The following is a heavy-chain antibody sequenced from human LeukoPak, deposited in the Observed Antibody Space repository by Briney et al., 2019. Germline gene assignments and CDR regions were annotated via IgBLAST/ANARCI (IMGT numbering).Heavy chain of an antibody. J-gene: IGHJ4*02. V-gene: IGHV1-69*05. CDR1: GGTFSSYA. CDR2: IIPIFGTA. D-gene: IGHD6-6*01. Sequence: ASVKVSCKASGGTFSSYAISWVRQAPGQGLEWMGGIIPIFGTANYAQKFQGRVTITTDESTSTAYMELSSLRSEDTAVYYCASGVRNEYYFDYWGQGTLVTVSS. CDR3: ASGVRNEYYFDY.